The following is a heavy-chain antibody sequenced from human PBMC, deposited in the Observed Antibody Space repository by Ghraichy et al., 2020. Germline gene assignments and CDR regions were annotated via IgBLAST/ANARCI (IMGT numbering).Heavy chain of an antibody. CDR2: ISDDGRTK. CDR1: GLTFSVYA. CDR3: TKDQLASIGNAAFDI. V-gene: IGHV3-30*18. J-gene: IGHJ3*02. Sequence: GGSLRLSCVASGLTFSVYAMHWVRQAPGTGPEWVAVISDDGRTKYYADSVKGRFTISRDNSKNTLYLQMNSLRTEDTAAYSCTKDQLASIGNAAFDIWGQGTMVTVSS. D-gene: IGHD4-23*01.